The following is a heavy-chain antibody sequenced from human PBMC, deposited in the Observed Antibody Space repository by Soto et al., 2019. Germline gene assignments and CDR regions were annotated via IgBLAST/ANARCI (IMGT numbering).Heavy chain of an antibody. CDR2: ISYDGSNK. CDR1: GFTFSSYG. D-gene: IGHD3-22*01. J-gene: IGHJ6*02. V-gene: IGHV3-30*18. Sequence: PGGSLRLSCAASGFTFSSYGMHWVRQAPGKGLEWVAVISYDGSNKYYADSVKGRFTISRDNSKNTLYLQMNSLRAEDTAVYYCAKAYYDSSGYPPHYGMDVWGQGT. CDR3: AKAYYDSSGYPPHYGMDV.